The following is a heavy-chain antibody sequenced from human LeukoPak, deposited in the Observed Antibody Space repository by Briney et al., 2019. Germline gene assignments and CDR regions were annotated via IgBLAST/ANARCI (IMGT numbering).Heavy chain of an antibody. J-gene: IGHJ5*02. Sequence: ASVKVSCKASGYTFTSYDINWVRQATGQGLEWMGWMNPSSGNTGYAQRFQGRVTMTRNTSISTAYMELSSLRSEDTAVYYCARGQLLSIVALIIEENWFDPWGQGTLVTVSS. CDR2: MNPSSGNT. CDR3: ARGQLLSIVALIIEENWFDP. V-gene: IGHV1-8*01. CDR1: GYTFTSYD. D-gene: IGHD2-2*01.